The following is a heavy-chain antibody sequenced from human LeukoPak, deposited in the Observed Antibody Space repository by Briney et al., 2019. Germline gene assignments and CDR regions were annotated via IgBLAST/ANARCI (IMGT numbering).Heavy chain of an antibody. CDR2: TSYDGSNK. CDR3: AKDMGYTFGHAFDY. V-gene: IGHV3-30-3*01. Sequence: GGSLRLSCAASGFTFSSYSMHWVRQAPGKGLEWVALTSYDGSNKYYADSVKGRFTISRDNSKNTLYLQMNSLRTEDTAMYYCAKDMGYTFGHAFDYWGQGTLVTVSS. D-gene: IGHD5-18*01. CDR1: GFTFSSYS. J-gene: IGHJ4*02.